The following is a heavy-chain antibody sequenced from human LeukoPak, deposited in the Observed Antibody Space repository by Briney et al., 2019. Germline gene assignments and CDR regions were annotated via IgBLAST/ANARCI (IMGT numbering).Heavy chain of an antibody. CDR3: ARESYDSSGYYSQDFDY. V-gene: IGHV3-48*01. CDR2: ITSSGSVI. D-gene: IGHD3-22*01. CDR1: GFTFSTNS. J-gene: IGHJ4*02. Sequence: GSLRLSCAASGFTFSTNSMSWVRQAPGKGLEWVSYITSSGSVIHYSDSVRGRFTISRDNAKSSLYLQMNSLRAEDTAVYYCARESYDSSGYYSQDFDYWGQGALVTVSS.